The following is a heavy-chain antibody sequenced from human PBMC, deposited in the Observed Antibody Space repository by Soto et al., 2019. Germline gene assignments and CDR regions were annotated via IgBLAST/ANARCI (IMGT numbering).Heavy chain of an antibody. J-gene: IGHJ5*02. CDR3: ARDGIPKDWSSGYCKRPGGFDP. CDR2: IWYDGSNK. D-gene: IGHD3-22*01. CDR1: GFTFSSYG. Sequence: GGSLRLSCAASGFTFSSYGMHWVRQAPGKGLEWVAVIWYDGSNKYYADSVKGRFTISRDNSKNTLYLQMNSLRAEDTAVYYCARDGIPKDWSSGYCKRPGGFDPWGQGTLVTVSS. V-gene: IGHV3-33*01.